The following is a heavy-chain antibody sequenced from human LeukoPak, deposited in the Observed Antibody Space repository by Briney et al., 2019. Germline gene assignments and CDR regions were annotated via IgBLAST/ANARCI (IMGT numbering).Heavy chain of an antibody. CDR1: GGSISSYY. Sequence: SETLSLTCTVSGGSISSYYWSWIRQPPGKGLEWIGYIYYSGSTYYNPSLKSRVTISVDTSKNQFSLKLSSVTAADTAVYYCARALTPYYDYRRNWFDPWGQGTLVTVSS. J-gene: IGHJ5*02. CDR2: IYYSGST. V-gene: IGHV4-59*08. D-gene: IGHD3-3*01. CDR3: ARALTPYYDYRRNWFDP.